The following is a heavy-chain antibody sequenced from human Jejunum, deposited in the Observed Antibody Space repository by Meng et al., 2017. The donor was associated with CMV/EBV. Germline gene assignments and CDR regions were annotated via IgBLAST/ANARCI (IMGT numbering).Heavy chain of an antibody. D-gene: IGHD2-15*01. J-gene: IGHJ4*02. CDR2: INTNTGNP. Sequence: VQVVLSGDELKKPGASVKVSCKASGYTFTSYAMNWVRQAPGQGLEWMGWINTNTGNPTYAQGFTGRFVFSLDTSVSTAYLQISSLKAADTAVYYCARLYCSGGSCYTIDYWGQGTLVTVSS. CDR1: GYTFTSYA. V-gene: IGHV7-4-1*02. CDR3: ARLYCSGGSCYTIDY.